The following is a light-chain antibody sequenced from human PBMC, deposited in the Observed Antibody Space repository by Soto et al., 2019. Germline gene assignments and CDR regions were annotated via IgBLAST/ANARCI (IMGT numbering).Light chain of an antibody. CDR1: QSVSSN. J-gene: IGKJ1*01. V-gene: IGKV3-15*01. Sequence: DIVMTQSPSTLSVSPGERAPLSCRASQSVSSNLAWYQQKPGQAPRLLIYGASTRATGIPARFSGSGSGTEFTLTISSLQSEDFAVYYCQQYNNWPRTFGQGSEVDI. CDR2: GAS. CDR3: QQYNNWPRT.